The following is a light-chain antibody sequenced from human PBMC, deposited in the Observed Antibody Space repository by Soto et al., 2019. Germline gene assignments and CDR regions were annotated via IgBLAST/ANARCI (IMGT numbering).Light chain of an antibody. J-gene: IGLJ3*02. CDR1: SSDISGHNY. V-gene: IGLV2-8*01. Sequence: QSVLTQPPSASGSPGQSVTSSCTGASSDISGHNYVSWYQQHPGKAPKLMIYEVFKRPSWVPDRFSASKSGNTASLTVSGLQAEDEADYYCSSYAGGNNWVFGGGTKLTVL. CDR2: EVF. CDR3: SSYAGGNNWV.